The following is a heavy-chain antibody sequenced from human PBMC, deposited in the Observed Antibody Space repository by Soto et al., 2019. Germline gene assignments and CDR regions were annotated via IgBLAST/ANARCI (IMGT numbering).Heavy chain of an antibody. CDR2: ISSSSSVI. J-gene: IGHJ6*03. Sequence: EVQLVESGGGVVQPGGSLRLSCATSGFILSDCAMNWVRQAPGKGLEWVSYISSSSSVIDYADSVKGRFTVSRDNARNSLYLQMNSLRAEDTAVYYCARDLSWGSNWYFYMDVWGKGTMVSVSS. D-gene: IGHD7-27*01. CDR3: ARDLSWGSNWYFYMDV. CDR1: GFILSDCA. V-gene: IGHV3-48*01.